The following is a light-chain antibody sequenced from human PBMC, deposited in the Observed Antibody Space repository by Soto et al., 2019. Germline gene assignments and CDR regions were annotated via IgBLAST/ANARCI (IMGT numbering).Light chain of an antibody. CDR1: QRISNY. CDR2: AAS. Sequence: IQMTESPSSLSASLGDRVTITCRASQRISNYLNWYQQKPGKAPKLLISAASNLQSGVPSRFSGSASGTDFTLTINTLQPDDSATYYCQQISNTPGTFGGGTKVEIK. V-gene: IGKV1-39*01. J-gene: IGKJ4*01. CDR3: QQISNTPGT.